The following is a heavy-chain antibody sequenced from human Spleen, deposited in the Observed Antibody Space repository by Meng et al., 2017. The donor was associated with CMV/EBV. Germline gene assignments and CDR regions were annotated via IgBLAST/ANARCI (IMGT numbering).Heavy chain of an antibody. D-gene: IGHD6-19*01. CDR3: AHDRSGWYYFDY. Sequence: SGPTLVKPTQTLTLTCTFSGFSLSTSGVGVGWIRQPPGKALEWLALIYWNDDKRYSPSLKSRLTITKDTSKNQVVLTMTNMDPVETVTYYCAHDRSGWYYFDYWGQGTLVTVSS. CDR1: GFSLSTSGVG. V-gene: IGHV2-5*01. J-gene: IGHJ4*02. CDR2: IYWNDDK.